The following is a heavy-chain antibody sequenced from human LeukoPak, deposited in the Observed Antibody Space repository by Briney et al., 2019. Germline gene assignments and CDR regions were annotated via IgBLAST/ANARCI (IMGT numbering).Heavy chain of an antibody. D-gene: IGHD1-26*01. CDR3: ARGGSYSVLYFQH. CDR2: IYHSGST. Sequence: SETLSLTCTVSGGSISSGGYYWSWIRQPPGKGLEWIGYIYHSGSTYYNPSLKSRVTISVGRSKNQFSLKLSSVTAADTAVYYCARGGSYSVLYFQHWGQGTLVTVSS. J-gene: IGHJ1*01. CDR1: GGSISSGGYY. V-gene: IGHV4-30-2*01.